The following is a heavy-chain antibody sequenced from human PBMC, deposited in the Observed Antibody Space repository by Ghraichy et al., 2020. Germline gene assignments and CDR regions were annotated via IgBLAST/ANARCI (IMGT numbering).Heavy chain of an antibody. CDR2: ISGSGGST. CDR1: GFTFSSYA. Sequence: GGSLRLSCAASGFTFSSYAMSWVRQAPGKGLEWVSAISGSGGSTYYADSVKGRFTISRDNSKNTLYLQMNSLRAEDTAVYYCAKANPVGATTPYYYYYYGMDVWGQGTTVTVSS. D-gene: IGHD1-26*01. CDR3: AKANPVGATTPYYYYYYGMDV. V-gene: IGHV3-23*01. J-gene: IGHJ6*02.